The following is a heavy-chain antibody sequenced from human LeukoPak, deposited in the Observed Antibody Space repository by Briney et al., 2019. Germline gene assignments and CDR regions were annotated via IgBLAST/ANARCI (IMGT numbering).Heavy chain of an antibody. J-gene: IGHJ3*02. Sequence: GRSLRLSCAASGFTFSSYVMHWVRQAPGKGLEWVAVISYDGSNKYYADSVKGRFTISRDNSKNTLYLQMNSLRAEDTAVYYCAKERGCSGGSCYSAAFDIWGQGTMVTVSS. D-gene: IGHD2-15*01. CDR3: AKERGCSGGSCYSAAFDI. V-gene: IGHV3-30*18. CDR2: ISYDGSNK. CDR1: GFTFSSYV.